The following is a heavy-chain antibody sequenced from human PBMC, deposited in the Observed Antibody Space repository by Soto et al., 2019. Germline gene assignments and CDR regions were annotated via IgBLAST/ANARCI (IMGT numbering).Heavy chain of an antibody. J-gene: IGHJ4*02. CDR1: GFEFSAYW. V-gene: IGHV3-7*01. CDR2: IKKDGREK. D-gene: IGHD5-12*01. CDR3: ARGRYNSGDYPKVFDY. Sequence: EVHLMESGGGLVQPGGSLRVSCAASGFEFSAYWMTWVRQAPGKGLEWVANIKKDGREKYYGDSVRGRFSVFRDNAQNAVFLQMNSLKGEDTAVYYCARGRYNSGDYPKVFDYWGQGTLVTVSS.